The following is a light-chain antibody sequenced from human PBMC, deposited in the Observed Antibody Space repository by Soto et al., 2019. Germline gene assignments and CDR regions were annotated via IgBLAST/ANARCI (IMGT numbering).Light chain of an antibody. CDR3: QQYNSYSPT. J-gene: IGKJ1*01. CDR1: QRVGGG. Sequence: DIQMTQSASTLSASVGDRVTITCRASQRVGGGLVWYQQKPGKAPKLLIYDASSLESGVPSRFSGSGSGTEFTLTISSLQPDDFATYYCQQYNSYSPTFGQGTKVDIK. V-gene: IGKV1-5*01. CDR2: DAS.